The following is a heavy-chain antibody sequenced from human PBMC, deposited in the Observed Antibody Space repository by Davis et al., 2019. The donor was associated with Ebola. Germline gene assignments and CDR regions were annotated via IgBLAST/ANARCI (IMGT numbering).Heavy chain of an antibody. V-gene: IGHV3-7*01. Sequence: GGSLRLSCVASGFTFSTYWMSWVRQVPGKGLEWVANIKQDGSDKQYVDSVKGRFTISRDNAKNSLYLQMNSLRAEDTAVYYCARVAAGGGGFDYWGQGTLVTVSS. J-gene: IGHJ4*02. CDR3: ARVAAGGGGFDY. D-gene: IGHD2-15*01. CDR1: GFTFSTYW. CDR2: IKQDGSDK.